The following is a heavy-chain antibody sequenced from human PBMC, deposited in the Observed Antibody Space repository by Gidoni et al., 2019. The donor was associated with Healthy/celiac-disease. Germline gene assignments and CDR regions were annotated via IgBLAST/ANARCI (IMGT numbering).Heavy chain of an antibody. CDR2: IYYSGIT. Sequence: QVQLQESGPGLGKPSETLSLPCTVSGGPISSYYWSWIRQPPGKGLEWIGYIYYSGITNYNPSLKSRVTISVDTSKNQFSLKLSSVTAADTAVYYCARESGTAMAPFDYWGQGTLVTVSS. J-gene: IGHJ4*02. CDR3: ARESGTAMAPFDY. V-gene: IGHV4-59*01. CDR1: GGPISSYY. D-gene: IGHD5-18*01.